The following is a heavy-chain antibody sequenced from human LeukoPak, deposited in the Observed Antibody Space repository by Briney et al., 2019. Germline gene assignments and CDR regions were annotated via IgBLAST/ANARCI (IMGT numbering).Heavy chain of an antibody. CDR2: IIPIFGTA. D-gene: IGHD3-22*01. CDR1: GYTFTSYG. V-gene: IGHV1-69*13. CDR3: ARDHPYDSSGYYYPVAFDI. Sequence: SVKVSCKASGYTFTSYGISRVRQAPGQGLEWMGGIIPIFGTANYAQKFQGRVTITADESTSTAYMELSSLRSEDTAVYYCARDHPYDSSGYYYPVAFDIWGQGTMVTVSS. J-gene: IGHJ3*02.